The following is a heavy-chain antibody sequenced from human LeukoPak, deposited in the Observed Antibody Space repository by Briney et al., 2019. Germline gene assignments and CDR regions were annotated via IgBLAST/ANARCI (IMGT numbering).Heavy chain of an antibody. J-gene: IGHJ4*02. Sequence: ASVKVSCKASGYTFTGYYMHWVRQAPGKGLEWMGGFDPEDGETIYAQKFQGRVTMTEDTSTDTAYMELSSLRSEDTAVYYCARRPRPRFGELSSPFDYWGQGTLVTVSS. V-gene: IGHV1-24*01. D-gene: IGHD3-10*01. CDR1: GYTFTGYY. CDR3: ARRPRPRFGELSSPFDY. CDR2: FDPEDGET.